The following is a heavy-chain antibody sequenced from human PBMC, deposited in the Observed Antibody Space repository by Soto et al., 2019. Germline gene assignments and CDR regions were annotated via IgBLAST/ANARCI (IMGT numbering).Heavy chain of an antibody. D-gene: IGHD6-25*01. CDR3: ARCGLYRFYMDV. CDR2: VNGDESRR. CDR1: GFTFSTYW. Sequence: GGSLRLSCAASGFTFSTYWMHWVRQAPGKGLVWVSRVNGDESRRNYADSVEGRFTISRDNAKNTVYLQMNSLRDEDTAVYYCARCGLYRFYMDVWGKGTTVTVSS. J-gene: IGHJ6*03. V-gene: IGHV3-74*01.